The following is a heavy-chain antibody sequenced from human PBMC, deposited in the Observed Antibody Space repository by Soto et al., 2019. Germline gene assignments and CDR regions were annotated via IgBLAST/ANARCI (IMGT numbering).Heavy chain of an antibody. V-gene: IGHV3-21*01. D-gene: IGHD1-26*01. Sequence: KTGGSLRLSCAASGFTFSSYSMNWVRQAPGKGLEWVSSISSSSSYIYYADSVKGRFTISRDNAKNSLYLQMNSLRAEDTAVYYCARDPSGSYRDAFDIWGQGTMVTVSS. CDR2: ISSSSSYI. CDR1: GFTFSSYS. J-gene: IGHJ3*02. CDR3: ARDPSGSYRDAFDI.